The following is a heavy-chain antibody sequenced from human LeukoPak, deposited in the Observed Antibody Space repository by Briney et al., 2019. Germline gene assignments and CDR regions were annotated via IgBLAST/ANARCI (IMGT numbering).Heavy chain of an antibody. Sequence: ASVEVSCKASGYTFTGYYIHWVRQAPGQGLEWMGRINPNSGGTNYAQNFQGRVTMTRDTSISTAYMELSRLRSDDTAVYFCARVYYDSSADNWGQGTLVTVSS. V-gene: IGHV1-2*06. D-gene: IGHD3-22*01. J-gene: IGHJ4*02. CDR1: GYTFTGYY. CDR3: ARVYYDSSADN. CDR2: INPNSGGT.